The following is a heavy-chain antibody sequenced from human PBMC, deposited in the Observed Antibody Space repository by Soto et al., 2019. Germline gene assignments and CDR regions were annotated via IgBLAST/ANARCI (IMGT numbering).Heavy chain of an antibody. D-gene: IGHD6-13*01. CDR2: ISGSGGST. J-gene: IGHJ4*02. Sequence: GGSRRLSCAASGFTFSSFAMSWVRQAPGKGLDWVSAISGSGGSTYSADSVKGRFTISRDNSKNTLYLQMSSLRAEDTAVYYCARGFSAGKGSTPDFWGQGSLVTVSS. V-gene: IGHV3-23*01. CDR3: ARGFSAGKGSTPDF. CDR1: GFTFSSFA.